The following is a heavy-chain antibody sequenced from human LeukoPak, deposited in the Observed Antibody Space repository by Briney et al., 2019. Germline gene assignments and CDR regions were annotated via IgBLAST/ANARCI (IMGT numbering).Heavy chain of an antibody. V-gene: IGHV1-18*01. CDR2: ISGHNGNT. Sequence: ASVKVSCKASGYTFTSYGISWVRQAPGQGLEWMGWISGHNGNTNYAQKLQGRVTMTTDTSTSTAYMELRSLRSADTAVYYCARDTAPLVNPSYYGMDVWGQGTTVTVSS. D-gene: IGHD3-9*01. CDR1: GYTFTSYG. J-gene: IGHJ6*02. CDR3: ARDTAPLVNPSYYGMDV.